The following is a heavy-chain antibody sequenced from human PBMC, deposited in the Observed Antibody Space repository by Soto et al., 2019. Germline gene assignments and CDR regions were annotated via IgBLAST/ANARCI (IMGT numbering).Heavy chain of an antibody. CDR3: ARAPGIAAAGNFDY. CDR2: IIPIFGTA. CDR1: GGTFSSYA. J-gene: IGHJ4*02. V-gene: IGHV1-69*01. Sequence: QVQLVQSGAEVKKPGSSVKVSCKASGGTFSSYAISWVRQAPGQGLEWMGGIIPIFGTANYAQKFQGRVTITADESTSTAYMELSSRRSEDTAVYYCARAPGIAAAGNFDYWGQGTLVTVSS. D-gene: IGHD6-13*01.